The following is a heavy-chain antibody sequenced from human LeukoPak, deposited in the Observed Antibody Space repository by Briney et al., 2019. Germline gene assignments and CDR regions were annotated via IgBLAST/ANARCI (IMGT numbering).Heavy chain of an antibody. CDR3: ARAPRGVTTVTTPEY. V-gene: IGHV1-2*02. CDR1: GYTFTGYY. Sequence: GASVKVSCKASGYTFTGYYMHWVRQAPGQGLEWMGWINPNSGGTNYAQKFQGRVTMTRDTSISTAYMELSRLRSDDTAVYYCARAPRGVTTVTTPEYWGQGTLVTVPS. D-gene: IGHD4-17*01. J-gene: IGHJ4*02. CDR2: INPNSGGT.